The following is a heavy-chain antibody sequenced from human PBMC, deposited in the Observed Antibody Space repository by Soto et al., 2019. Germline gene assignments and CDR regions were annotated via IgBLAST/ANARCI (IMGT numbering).Heavy chain of an antibody. CDR2: INPSGGST. J-gene: IGHJ4*02. V-gene: IGHV1-46*01. Sequence: ASVKVSCKGSGYTFTSFYIHWVRQAPGHGLEWLGIINPSGGSTTYAQNLQDRVRMTRDKSTNTVYMELSSLRPEDTALYYCARGYDILNAYYEMAYWGQGTPVTVSS. D-gene: IGHD3-9*01. CDR3: ARGYDILNAYYEMAY. CDR1: GYTFTSFY.